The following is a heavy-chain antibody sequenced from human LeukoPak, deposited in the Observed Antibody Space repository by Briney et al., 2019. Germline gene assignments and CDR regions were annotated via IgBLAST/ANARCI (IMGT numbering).Heavy chain of an antibody. D-gene: IGHD1-26*01. CDR1: GGSFSGYY. Sequence: SETLSLTCAVYGGSFSGYYWSWIRQPPGKGLEWIGYIYYSGSTSYNPSLKSRVTISVDTSKKQFSLKLSSVTAADTAFYYCARYIVSYPHDAFDIWGQGTMVTVSS. CDR3: ARYIVSYPHDAFDI. J-gene: IGHJ3*02. CDR2: IYYSGST. V-gene: IGHV4-59*01.